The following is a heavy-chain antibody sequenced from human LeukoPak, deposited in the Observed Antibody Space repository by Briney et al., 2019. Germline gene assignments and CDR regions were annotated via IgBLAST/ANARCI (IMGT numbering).Heavy chain of an antibody. CDR2: INPNSGGT. Sequence: ASVKVSCKASGYTFTGYYMHWVRQAPGQGLEWMGWINPNSGGTNYAQKFQGRVTMTRDTSISTAYMELSRLRSDDTAVYYCARASGYSSGWYREMVDYWGQGTLVTVSS. CDR1: GYTFTGYY. J-gene: IGHJ4*02. V-gene: IGHV1-2*02. CDR3: ARASGYSSGWYREMVDY. D-gene: IGHD6-19*01.